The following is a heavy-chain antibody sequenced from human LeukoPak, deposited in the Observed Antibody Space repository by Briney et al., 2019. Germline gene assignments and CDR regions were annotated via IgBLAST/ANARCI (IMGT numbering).Heavy chain of an antibody. CDR2: IYYSGST. V-gene: IGHV4-39*07. D-gene: IGHD1-20*01. Sequence: SETLSLTCTVSGGSISSSSYYWGWIRQPPGKGLEWIGSIYYSGSTYYNPSLKSRVTISVDTSKNQFSLKLSSVTAADTAVYYCARVLPITPYFDYWGQGTLVTVSS. CDR3: ARVLPITPYFDY. J-gene: IGHJ4*02. CDR1: GGSISSSSYY.